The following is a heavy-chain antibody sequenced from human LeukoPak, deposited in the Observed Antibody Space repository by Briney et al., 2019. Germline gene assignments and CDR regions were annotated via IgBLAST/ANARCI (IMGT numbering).Heavy chain of an antibody. D-gene: IGHD1-26*01. CDR3: AREGTWSYYYDY. CDR2: IYSGGSI. Sequence: GGSLRLSCAASGFTVRSNYMNWVRQAPGKGLEWVSVIYSGGSIYYADSVKGRFTISRDNSKNTLYLQMNSLRAEDTAVYYCAREGTWSYYYDYWGQGTLVTVSS. J-gene: IGHJ4*02. V-gene: IGHV3-66*01. CDR1: GFTVRSNY.